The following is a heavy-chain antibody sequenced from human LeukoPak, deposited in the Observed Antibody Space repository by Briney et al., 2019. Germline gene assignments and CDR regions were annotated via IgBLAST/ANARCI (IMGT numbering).Heavy chain of an antibody. CDR2: IYYSGST. CDR3: ARQKGVTYYDILTGLSWRAEYFDY. CDR1: GGSISSSSYY. V-gene: IGHV4-39*01. D-gene: IGHD3-9*01. Sequence: SETLSLTCTVSGGSISSSSYYWGWIRQPPGKGLEWIGSIYYSGSTYYNPSLKSRVTISVDTSKNQFSLKLSSVTAADTAVYYCARQKGVTYYDILTGLSWRAEYFDYWGQGTLVTVSS. J-gene: IGHJ4*02.